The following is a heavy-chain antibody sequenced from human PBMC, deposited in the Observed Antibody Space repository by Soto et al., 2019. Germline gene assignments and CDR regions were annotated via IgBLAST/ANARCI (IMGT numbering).Heavy chain of an antibody. J-gene: IGHJ5*02. Sequence: GGSLRLSCAASGFTFSSYAMSWVRQAPGKGLEWVSAISGSGGSTYYADSVKGRFTISRDNSKNTLYLQMNSLRAEDTAVYYCAKDGYYDFWSGYYDNWFDPWGQGTLVTVSS. CDR3: AKDGYYDFWSGYYDNWFDP. D-gene: IGHD3-3*01. CDR2: ISGSGGST. V-gene: IGHV3-23*01. CDR1: GFTFSSYA.